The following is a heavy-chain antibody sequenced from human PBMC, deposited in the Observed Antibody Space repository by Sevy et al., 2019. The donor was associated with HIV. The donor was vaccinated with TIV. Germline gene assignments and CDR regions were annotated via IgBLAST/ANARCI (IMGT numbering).Heavy chain of an antibody. CDR2: ISYDGSNK. Sequence: GGSLRLSCAASGFTFSSYAMHWVRQAPGKGLEWVAVISYDGSNKYYADSVKGRFTISRDNSKNTLYLQMNSLRAEDTAVYYSARDYGEALYYYYGMDVWGQGTTVTVSS. V-gene: IGHV3-30-3*01. J-gene: IGHJ6*02. CDR3: ARDYGEALYYYYGMDV. D-gene: IGHD4-17*01. CDR1: GFTFSSYA.